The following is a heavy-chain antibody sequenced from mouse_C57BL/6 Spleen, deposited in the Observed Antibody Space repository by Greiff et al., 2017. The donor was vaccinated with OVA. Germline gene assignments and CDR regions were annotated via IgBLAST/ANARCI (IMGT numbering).Heavy chain of an antibody. CDR2: INPSSGYT. CDR3: ARSGSSYARDY. Sequence: VMLVESGAELAKPGASVKLSCKASGYTFTSYWMHWVKQRPGQGLAWIGYINPSSGYTKYNQKFKGKATLTADKSSSTAYMQLSSLTYEDSAVYYCARSGSSYARDYWGQGTSVTVSS. V-gene: IGHV1-7*01. D-gene: IGHD1-1*01. CDR1: GYTFTSYW. J-gene: IGHJ4*01.